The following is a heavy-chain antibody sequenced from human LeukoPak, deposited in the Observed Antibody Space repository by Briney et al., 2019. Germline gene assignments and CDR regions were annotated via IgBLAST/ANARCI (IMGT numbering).Heavy chain of an antibody. CDR1: GFTFSSYE. Sequence: GSLRLSCAASGFTFSSYEMNWVRQAPGKGLEWVSYISSSGSTIYYADSVKGRFTISRDNAKNSLYLQMNSLRAEDTAVYYCARDSSLIVATIPARFDYWGQGTLVTVSS. D-gene: IGHD5-12*01. J-gene: IGHJ4*02. V-gene: IGHV3-48*03. CDR2: ISSSGSTI. CDR3: ARDSSLIVATIPARFDY.